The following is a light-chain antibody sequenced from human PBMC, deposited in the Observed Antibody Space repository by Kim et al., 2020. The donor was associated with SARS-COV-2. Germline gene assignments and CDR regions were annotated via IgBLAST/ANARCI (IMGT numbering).Light chain of an antibody. CDR2: YND. CDR1: GSNIGSNT. CDR3: AAWDDNLQGVV. J-gene: IGLJ2*01. V-gene: IGLV1-44*01. Sequence: QSVLTQPPSTSETPGQRVTISCSGSGSNIGSNTVNWHQQLPGTAPKLLIYYNDQRPSGVPDRFSGSKSGTSASLAISGLQSEDEADYYCAAWDDNLQGVVFGGGTQLTVL.